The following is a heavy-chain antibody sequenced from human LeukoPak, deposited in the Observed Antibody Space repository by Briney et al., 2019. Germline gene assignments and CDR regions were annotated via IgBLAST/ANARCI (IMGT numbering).Heavy chain of an antibody. CDR1: GDSISDKYW. J-gene: IGHJ3*01. D-gene: IGHD2-8*01. V-gene: IGHV4-4*02. Sequence: SGTLSLTCAVSGDSISDKYWWRWVRQFPDKGLKWIGEVYRSGGTSYNPSLKSRVTVSIDYSKNQFSLNLRSVTAADTAVYYCGRHANGDSSAAFDLWGQGTMVFVSS. CDR2: VYRSGGT. CDR3: GRHANGDSSAAFDL.